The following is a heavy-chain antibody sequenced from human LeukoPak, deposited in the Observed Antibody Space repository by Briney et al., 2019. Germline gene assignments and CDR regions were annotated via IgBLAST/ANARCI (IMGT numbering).Heavy chain of an antibody. CDR3: ARENPSGYYNRPIDY. CDR1: GASISSYY. Sequence: PSETLSLTCTVSGASISSYYWSWIRQPPGKGLEWIGDIYYSGSIKYNPSLKSRVTMSVDTSKNQFSLKLSSVTAADTAIYYCARENPSGYYNRPIDYWGQGTLVTVSS. J-gene: IGHJ4*02. CDR2: IYYSGSI. D-gene: IGHD3-22*01. V-gene: IGHV4-59*01.